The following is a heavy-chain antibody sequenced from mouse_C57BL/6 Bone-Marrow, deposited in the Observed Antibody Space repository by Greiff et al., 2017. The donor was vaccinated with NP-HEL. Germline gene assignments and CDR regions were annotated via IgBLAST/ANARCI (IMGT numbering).Heavy chain of an antibody. CDR3: AKNRDYGSSYGWYFDV. CDR1: GFSLTSYG. Sequence: QVQLKESGPGLVQPSQSLSITCTVSGFSLTSYGVHWVRQSPGKGLEWLGVIWRGGSTDYNAAFMSRLSITKDNSKSQVFFKMNSLQADDTAIYYCAKNRDYGSSYGWYFDVWGTGTTVTVSS. V-gene: IGHV2-5*01. CDR2: IWRGGST. D-gene: IGHD1-1*01. J-gene: IGHJ1*03.